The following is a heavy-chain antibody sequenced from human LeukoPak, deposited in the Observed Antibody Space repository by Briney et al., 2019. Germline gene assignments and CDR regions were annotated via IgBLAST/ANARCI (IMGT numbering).Heavy chain of an antibody. CDR1: GFTFSDHY. D-gene: IGHD2/OR15-2a*01. CDR3: ATLLR. V-gene: IGHV3-72*01. J-gene: IGHJ4*02. CDR2: TRNKANSYTT. Sequence: GESLKISCAASGFTFSDHYMDWVRQAPGKGLEWVGRTRNKANSYTTEYAASVKGRFTISRDDSKNSLYLQMNSLKTEDTAVYYCATLLRWGQGTLVTVSS.